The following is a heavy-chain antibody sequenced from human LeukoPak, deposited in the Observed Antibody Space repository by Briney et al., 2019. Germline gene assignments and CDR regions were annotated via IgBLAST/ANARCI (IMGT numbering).Heavy chain of an antibody. CDR3: AKIMTQDQHYWYGMDV. J-gene: IGHJ6*02. CDR1: GFTFSTYA. CDR2: ISYDGSNK. V-gene: IGHV3-30-3*02. D-gene: IGHD2-15*01. Sequence: GRSLRLSCAASGFTFSTYAMHWVRQAPGEGLEWVAVISYDGSNKYYADSVRGRFTISRDNSKNTVYMQMNSLRAEDTAVYYCAKIMTQDQHYWYGMDVWGQGTTVTVSS.